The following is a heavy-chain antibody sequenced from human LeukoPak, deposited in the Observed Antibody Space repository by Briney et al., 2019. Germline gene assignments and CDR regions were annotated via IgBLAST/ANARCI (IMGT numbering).Heavy chain of an antibody. CDR1: GGSISSNY. D-gene: IGHD6-13*01. CDR2: IYYTGST. J-gene: IGHJ4*02. Sequence: SETLSLTCTVSGGSISSNYWSWIRQPPGKGLERIGYIYYTGSTNYNPSLESRVTISVDTSNNQFSLKLSSVTAADTAVYYCARQSYSSSWGSYYFDYWGQGTPVTVSS. CDR3: ARQSYSSSWGSYYFDY. V-gene: IGHV4-59*08.